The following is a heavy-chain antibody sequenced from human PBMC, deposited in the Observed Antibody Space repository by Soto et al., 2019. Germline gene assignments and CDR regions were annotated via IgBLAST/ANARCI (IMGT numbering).Heavy chain of an antibody. Sequence: SETLSLTCPVSGGSISSSNYYWGWIRQPPGKGLEWIGSIYYSGSTYYNPSLKSRVSISVDTSMNQFSLKLSSVTAADTAVFYCARHPRYFSYYHYMDVWGKGTTVTVSS. V-gene: IGHV4-39*01. J-gene: IGHJ6*03. D-gene: IGHD3-9*01. CDR2: IYYSGST. CDR1: GGSISSSNYY. CDR3: ARHPRYFSYYHYMDV.